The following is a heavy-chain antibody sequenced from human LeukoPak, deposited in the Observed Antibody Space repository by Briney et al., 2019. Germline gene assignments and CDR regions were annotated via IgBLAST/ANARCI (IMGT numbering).Heavy chain of an antibody. J-gene: IGHJ4*02. CDR3: ATVKRDCSGGTCYSYDY. CDR1: RFTFNTYA. Sequence: GGSLRLSCVASRFTFNTYAVNWVRQAPGKGLGWVSAISSNGDFTYYANSVRGRFTISRDNSKNTVFLQMNGLRADDRAVYYCATVKRDCSGGTCYSYDYWGQGTLVTVSS. D-gene: IGHD2-15*01. CDR2: ISSNGDFT. V-gene: IGHV3-23*01.